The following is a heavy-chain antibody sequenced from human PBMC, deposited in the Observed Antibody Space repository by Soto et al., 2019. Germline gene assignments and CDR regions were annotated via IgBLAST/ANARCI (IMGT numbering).Heavy chain of an antibody. J-gene: IGHJ4*02. V-gene: IGHV3-23*01. CDR1: GFTFSSYA. CDR2: ISGSGGST. D-gene: IGHD3-22*01. Sequence: EVQLLESGGGLVQPGGSLRLSCAASGFTFSSYAMSWVRQAPGKGLEWVSAISGSGGSTYYADSVKGRFTISRDNSKNTLYLQMNSLGAEDTAVYYCAKGGPYYYDSSGYYDYGGQGTLVTVSS. CDR3: AKGGPYYYDSSGYYDY.